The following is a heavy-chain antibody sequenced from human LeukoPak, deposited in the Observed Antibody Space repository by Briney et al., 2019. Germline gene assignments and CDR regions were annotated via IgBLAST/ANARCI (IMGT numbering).Heavy chain of an antibody. J-gene: IGHJ4*02. CDR1: GFTFSDYY. D-gene: IGHD3-10*01. Sequence: GGSLRLSCAASGFTFSDYYMSWIRQSPGRGLEWVSYISSTGSYTHYADSVKGRFTISRDNAKNSLYLQMNSLRAEDTAVYYCARRCITIVRGVIVDYWGQGTLVTVSS. CDR3: ARRCITIVRGVIVDY. CDR2: ISSTGSYT. V-gene: IGHV3-11*03.